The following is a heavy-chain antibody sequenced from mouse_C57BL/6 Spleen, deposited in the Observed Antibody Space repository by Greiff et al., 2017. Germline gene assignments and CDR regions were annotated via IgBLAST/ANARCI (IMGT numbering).Heavy chain of an antibody. CDR3: ARSTMHGSFDY. CDR2: IYPGDGDT. J-gene: IGHJ2*01. Sequence: QVQLQQSGPELVKPGASVKISCKASGYAFSSSWMNWVKQRPGKGLEWIGRIYPGDGDTNYNGKFKGKATLTADKSSSTAYMQISSLTSEDSAVYFCARSTMHGSFDYWGQGTTLTVSS. CDR1: GYAFSSSW. D-gene: IGHD1-1*01. V-gene: IGHV1-82*01.